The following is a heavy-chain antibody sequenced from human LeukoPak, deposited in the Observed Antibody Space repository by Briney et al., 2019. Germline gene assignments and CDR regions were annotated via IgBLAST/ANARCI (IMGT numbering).Heavy chain of an antibody. V-gene: IGHV4-34*01. J-gene: IGHJ4*02. CDR3: ARRRCPDY. D-gene: IGHD2-8*01. Sequence: PSETLSLTCAVYGGSFSGYYWSWIRQPPGKGPEWIGEINHSGSTNYNPSLKSRVTISVDTSKNQFSLKLSSVTAADTAVYYCARRRCPDYWGQGTLVTVSS. CDR2: INHSGST. CDR1: GGSFSGYY.